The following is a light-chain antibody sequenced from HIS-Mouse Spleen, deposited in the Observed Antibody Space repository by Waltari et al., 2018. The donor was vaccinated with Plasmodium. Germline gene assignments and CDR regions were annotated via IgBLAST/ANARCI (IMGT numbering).Light chain of an antibody. CDR2: KES. CDR3: YSAADNNRV. CDR1: VLAKKY. V-gene: IGLV3-27*01. Sequence: SYELTQPSSVSVSPGQTARIPCSGDVLAKKYARWFQQKPGQAPVLVIYKESERPSGIPERFSGSSSGTTVTLTISGAQVEDEADYYCYSAADNNRVFGGGTKLTVL. J-gene: IGLJ3*02.